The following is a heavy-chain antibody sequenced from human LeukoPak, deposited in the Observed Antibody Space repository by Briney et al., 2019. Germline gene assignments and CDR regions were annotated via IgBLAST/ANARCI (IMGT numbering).Heavy chain of an antibody. CDR3: ARFALNYDSSGYSPDAFDI. CDR1: GGSISSYY. CDR2: IYYSGST. J-gene: IGHJ3*02. V-gene: IGHV4-59*01. Sequence: SETLSLTCTVSGGSISSYYWSWIRQPPGKGLEWIGYIYYSGSTNYNPSLKSRVTISVDTSKNQFSLKLSSVTAADTAVYYCARFALNYDSSGYSPDAFDIWGQGTMVTVSS. D-gene: IGHD3-22*01.